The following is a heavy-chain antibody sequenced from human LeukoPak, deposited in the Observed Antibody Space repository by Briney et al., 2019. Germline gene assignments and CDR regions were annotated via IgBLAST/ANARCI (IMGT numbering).Heavy chain of an antibody. Sequence: GGSLRLSCAASGFTFSNYAMSWVRQAPGKGLEWVSAISGSGGSTYYADSVKGRFTISRDNSKNTLYLQMNSLRAEDTAVYYCAKGRNYYDRTNWFDPWGQGTLVTVSS. V-gene: IGHV3-23*01. D-gene: IGHD3-22*01. J-gene: IGHJ5*02. CDR1: GFTFSNYA. CDR3: AKGRNYYDRTNWFDP. CDR2: ISGSGGST.